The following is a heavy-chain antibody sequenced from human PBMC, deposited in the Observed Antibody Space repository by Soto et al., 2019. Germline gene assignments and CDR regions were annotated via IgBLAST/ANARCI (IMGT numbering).Heavy chain of an antibody. V-gene: IGHV3-23*01. J-gene: IGHJ4*02. CDR2: ISGSGGST. D-gene: IGHD2-15*01. CDR3: AKDRRYCSGGSCYSGFDY. Sequence: GGSLRLSCAASGFTFSSYAMSWVRQAPGKGLEWVSAISGSGGSTYYADSVKGRFTISRDNSKNTLYLQMNSLRAEDTAVYYCAKDRRYCSGGSCYSGFDYWGQGTLVTVSS. CDR1: GFTFSSYA.